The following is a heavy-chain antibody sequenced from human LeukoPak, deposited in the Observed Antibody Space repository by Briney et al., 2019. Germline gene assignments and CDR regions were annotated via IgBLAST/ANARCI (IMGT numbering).Heavy chain of an antibody. D-gene: IGHD2-2*02. V-gene: IGHV4-4*07. CDR1: GGSISSYY. CDR2: IYTSGST. Sequence: SETLSLTCTVSGGSISSYYWSWIRQPAGKGLEWIGRIYTSGSTNYNPSLKSRVTMSVDTSKNQFSLKLSSETAADTAVYYCARDGIVVVPAAISGDYYYMDVWGKGTTVTVSS. CDR3: ARDGIVVVPAAISGDYYYMDV. J-gene: IGHJ6*03.